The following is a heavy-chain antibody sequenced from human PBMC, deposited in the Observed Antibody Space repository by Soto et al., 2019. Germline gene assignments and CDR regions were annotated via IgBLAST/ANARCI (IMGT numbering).Heavy chain of an antibody. CDR3: AKVGLFGVVIDAYFDY. Sequence: PGGSPRLSCAASGFTFSSYAMSWVRQAPGKGLEWVSAISGSGGSTYYADSVKGRFTISRDNSKNTLYLQMNSLRAEDTAVYYCAKVGLFGVVIDAYFDYWGQGTLVTVSS. CDR2: ISGSGGST. CDR1: GFTFSSYA. J-gene: IGHJ4*02. V-gene: IGHV3-23*01. D-gene: IGHD3-3*01.